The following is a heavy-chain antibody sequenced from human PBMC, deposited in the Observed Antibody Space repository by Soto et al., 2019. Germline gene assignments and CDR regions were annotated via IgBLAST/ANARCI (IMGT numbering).Heavy chain of an antibody. CDR3: ARAQEQWLVHYYYYGMDV. Sequence: GESLKISCKGSGYSFTSYWSSWVRQMPGKGLEWMGRIDPSDSYTNYSPSFQGHVTISADKSISTAYLQWSSLKASDTAMYYCARAQEQWLVHYYYYGMDVWGQGTTVTVSS. J-gene: IGHJ6*02. V-gene: IGHV5-10-1*01. CDR2: IDPSDSYT. CDR1: GYSFTSYW. D-gene: IGHD6-19*01.